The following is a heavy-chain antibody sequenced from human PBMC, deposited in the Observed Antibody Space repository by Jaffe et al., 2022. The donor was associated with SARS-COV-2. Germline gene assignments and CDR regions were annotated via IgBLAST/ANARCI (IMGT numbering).Heavy chain of an antibody. D-gene: IGHD3-16*02. CDR1: GFTFGDYA. Sequence: EVQLVESGGGLVQPGRSLRLSCTASGFTFGDYAMSWFRQAPGKGLEWVGFIRSKAYGGTTEYAASVKGRFTISRDDSKSIAYLQMNSLKTEDTAVYYCTRDSRVWGSYRLYYYYYMDVWGKGTTVTVSS. J-gene: IGHJ6*03. CDR2: IRSKAYGGTT. V-gene: IGHV3-49*03. CDR3: TRDSRVWGSYRLYYYYYMDV.